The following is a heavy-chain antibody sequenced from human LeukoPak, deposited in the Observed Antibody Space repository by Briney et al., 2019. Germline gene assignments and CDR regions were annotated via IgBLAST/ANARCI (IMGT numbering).Heavy chain of an antibody. Sequence: GGSLRLSCAASEFLFSNYWMHWVRQAPGKGLEWVSYISSSSSTIYYADSVKGRFTISRDNAKNSLYLQMNSLRAEDTAVYYCAREGGYYDSSGYYYGMEAFDIWGQGTMVTVSS. CDR2: ISSSSSTI. CDR1: EFLFSNYW. J-gene: IGHJ3*02. V-gene: IGHV3-48*04. CDR3: AREGGYYDSSGYYYGMEAFDI. D-gene: IGHD3-22*01.